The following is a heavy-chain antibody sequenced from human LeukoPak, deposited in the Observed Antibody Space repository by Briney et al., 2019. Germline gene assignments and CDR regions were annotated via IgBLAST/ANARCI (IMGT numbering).Heavy chain of an antibody. CDR1: GYTFTDHW. CDR2: IKPSHGET. J-gene: IGHJ4*02. V-gene: IGHV1-46*01. Sequence: ASVKVSCKASGYTFTDHWIHWVRQAPGEGLDWMGMIKPSHGETRYAQKFQGGVTMTGDTSTTTVYMELSSLRSEDTAVFYCARAVAQDFDYWGQGSLVTVSS. CDR3: ARAVAQDFDY.